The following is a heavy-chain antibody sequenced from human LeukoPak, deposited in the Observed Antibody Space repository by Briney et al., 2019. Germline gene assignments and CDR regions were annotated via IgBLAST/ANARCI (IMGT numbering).Heavy chain of an antibody. V-gene: IGHV3-30*02. J-gene: IGHJ4*02. CDR2: IHHDGRNK. CDR1: GFTFSSYG. D-gene: IGHD6-13*01. Sequence: GGSLRLSCVASGFTFSSYGMQWVRQAPGKGLEWVAYIHHDGRNKYYADSVKGRFTISRDNSKNTLYLQMSSLRAEDTAVYYCAKPTDGGPAAAGLDYWGQGTLVTVSS. CDR3: AKPTDGGPAAAGLDY.